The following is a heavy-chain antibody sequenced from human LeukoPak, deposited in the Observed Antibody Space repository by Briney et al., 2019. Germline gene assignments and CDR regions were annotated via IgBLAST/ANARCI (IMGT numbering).Heavy chain of an antibody. D-gene: IGHD3-16*01. CDR3: ATFRGSRAHDAFDI. Sequence: SQTRSLTCTVSGGSISSGGYYWSWIRQPPGKGLEWIGYIYHSGSTYYNPSLKSRVTISVDRSKNQFSLKLSSVTAADTAVYYCATFRGSRAHDAFDIWGQGTLVTVSS. CDR2: IYHSGST. J-gene: IGHJ3*02. V-gene: IGHV4-30-2*01. CDR1: GGSISSGGYY.